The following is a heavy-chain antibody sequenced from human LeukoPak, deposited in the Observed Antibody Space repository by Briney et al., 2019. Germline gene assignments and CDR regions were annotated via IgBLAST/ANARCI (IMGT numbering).Heavy chain of an antibody. J-gene: IGHJ4*02. CDR1: GFTFSSYG. Sequence: GGSLRLSCAASGFTFSSYGMHWVGQAPGKGLEWVAFIRYDGSNKYYADSVKGRFTISRDNSKNTLYLQMNSLRAEDTAVYYCAKLPMTTVVTPLSYWGQGTLVTVSS. V-gene: IGHV3-30*02. CDR3: AKLPMTTVVTPLSY. D-gene: IGHD4-23*01. CDR2: IRYDGSNK.